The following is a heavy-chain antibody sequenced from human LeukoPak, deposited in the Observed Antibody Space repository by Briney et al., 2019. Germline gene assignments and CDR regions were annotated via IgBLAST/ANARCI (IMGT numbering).Heavy chain of an antibody. V-gene: IGHV4-59*01. CDR3: ARDRFGYSSSWYIISY. D-gene: IGHD6-13*01. CDR2: IYYSGST. Sequence: PSETLSLTCAVYGGSFSDYYWSWIRQPPGKGLEWIGYIYYSGSTNYNPSLKSRVTISVDTSKNQFSLKLSSVTAADTAIYYCARDRFGYSSSWYIISYWGQGTLVTVSS. J-gene: IGHJ4*02. CDR1: GGSFSDYY.